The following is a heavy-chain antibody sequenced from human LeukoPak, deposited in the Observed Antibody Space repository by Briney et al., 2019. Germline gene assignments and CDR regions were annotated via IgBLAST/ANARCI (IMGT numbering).Heavy chain of an antibody. V-gene: IGHV1-69*05. Sequence: SVKVSCKASGYTFTSYGVSWVRQAPGQGLEWMGGIIPIFGTANYAQKFQGRVTITTDESTSTAYMELSSLRSEDTAVYYCARGLEQQLGIFYYYYYMDVWGKGTTVTVSS. CDR1: GYTFTSYG. D-gene: IGHD6-13*01. CDR2: IIPIFGTA. CDR3: ARGLEQQLGIFYYYYYMDV. J-gene: IGHJ6*03.